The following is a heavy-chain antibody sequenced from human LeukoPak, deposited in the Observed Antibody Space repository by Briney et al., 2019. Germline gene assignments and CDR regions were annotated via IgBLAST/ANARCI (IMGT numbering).Heavy chain of an antibody. Sequence: GASVKVSCKASGYTYTSYYMQWVRQAPGQGLEWMGRINPNSGGANYAQKFQGRVAMTRDMSISTAYMELSGLGSDDTAVYYCARGSDYGDSPGLNWGQGTLVTVSS. CDR2: INPNSGGA. D-gene: IGHD4-17*01. CDR3: ARGSDYGDSPGLN. J-gene: IGHJ4*02. CDR1: GYTYTSYY. V-gene: IGHV1-2*06.